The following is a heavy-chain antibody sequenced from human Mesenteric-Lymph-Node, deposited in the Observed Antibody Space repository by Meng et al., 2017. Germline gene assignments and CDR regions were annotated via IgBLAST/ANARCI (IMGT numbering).Heavy chain of an antibody. J-gene: IGHJ4*02. CDR1: GGSISSGGYY. CDR2: IYYSGST. V-gene: IGHV4-39*07. D-gene: IGHD1-26*01. CDR3: ARDLRELLDY. Sequence: QRTGSGPGLVKPSQTLSLTCTVSGGSISSGGYYWSWIRQPPGKGLEWIGSIYYSGSTYYNPSLKSRVTISVDTSKNQFSLKLSSVTAADTAVYYCARDLRELLDYWGQGTLVTVSS.